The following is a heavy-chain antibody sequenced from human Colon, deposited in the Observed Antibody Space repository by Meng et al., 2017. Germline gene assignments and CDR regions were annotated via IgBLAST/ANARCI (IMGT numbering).Heavy chain of an antibody. CDR2: INPNSGGT. D-gene: IGHD3-16*01. CDR1: GYSFSGYY. J-gene: IGHJ1*01. V-gene: IGHV1-2*02. Sequence: GESLKISCKTSGYSFSGYYLQWVRRAPGKGLEWMGWINPNSGGTNYAQEFRGRVTMTSDMSSSTAYMDLSRLTSDDTAVYYCASGADYDWVGVPPLDRWGQGTLVTVSS. CDR3: ASGADYDWVGVPPLDR.